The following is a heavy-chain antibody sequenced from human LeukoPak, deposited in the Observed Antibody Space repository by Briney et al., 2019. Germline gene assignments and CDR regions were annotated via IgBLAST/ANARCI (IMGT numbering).Heavy chain of an antibody. D-gene: IGHD1-26*01. CDR2: VHLNGAT. CDR3: RRESGAFSPFGF. V-gene: IGHV4-4*02. J-gene: IGHJ4*02. Sequence: SETLSLTCGVSGGSIITTNWWSWVRQPPGKGLEWIGEVHLNGATNYNPSLESRVSMSIDKSKNQLSLKLSSVTAADTATYYCRRESGAFSPFGFWGQGTLVTVSS. CDR1: GGSIITTNW.